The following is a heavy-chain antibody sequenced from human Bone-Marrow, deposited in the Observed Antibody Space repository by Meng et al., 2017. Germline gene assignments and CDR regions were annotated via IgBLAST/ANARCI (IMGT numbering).Heavy chain of an antibody. CDR1: GGSFSAYD. CDR2: INHSGST. V-gene: IGHV4-34*01. D-gene: IGHD2-21*01. J-gene: IGHJ4*02. Sequence: QVQVQQWGAGLLNPSETLSLTCAFYGGSFSAYDWSWIRQPPGKGLEWLGQINHSGSTNDNPSLKSRVTISIDTSRNQLSLKLSSVTAADTAVYYCRLAYCMGDCVDYWGQGTLVTVSS. CDR3: RLAYCMGDCVDY.